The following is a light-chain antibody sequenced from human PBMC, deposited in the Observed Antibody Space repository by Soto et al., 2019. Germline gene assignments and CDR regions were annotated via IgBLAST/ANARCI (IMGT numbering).Light chain of an antibody. V-gene: IGLV6-57*04. J-gene: IGLJ1*01. CDR1: SGSIVSNY. CDR2: EDN. Sequence: NFMLAQPHSVSESLGKTVTISCTRSSGSIVSNYVQWYQQRPGSAPTTVIYEDNQRPSGVPDRFSGSIDSSSNSASLTISGLQAEDEADYYCSSYRSGGTFVFGSGTKLTVL. CDR3: SSYRSGGTFV.